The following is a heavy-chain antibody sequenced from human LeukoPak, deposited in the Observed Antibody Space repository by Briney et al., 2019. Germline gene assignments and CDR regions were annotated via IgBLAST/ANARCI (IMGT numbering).Heavy chain of an antibody. CDR3: ARPMRVSSGWYSDY. V-gene: IGHV1-2*06. J-gene: IGHJ4*02. CDR1: GYTFTGYY. D-gene: IGHD6-19*01. CDR2: INPNSGGT. Sequence: GAPVKVSCKASGYTFTGYYMHWVRQAPGQGLEWMGRINPNSGGTNYAQKFQGRVPMTRDTSISTAYMELSRLRSDDPAVYYCARPMRVSSGWYSDYWGQGPLVTVSS.